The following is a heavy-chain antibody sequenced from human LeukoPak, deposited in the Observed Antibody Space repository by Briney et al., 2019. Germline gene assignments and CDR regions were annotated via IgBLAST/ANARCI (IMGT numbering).Heavy chain of an antibody. D-gene: IGHD5-12*01. J-gene: IGHJ4*02. Sequence: GESLTLSCAASGLTFSHYAMHWVRQAPGEGLQWVAFISYSGNNYYYADSVKSRFIISRDDSKNTLYVELNSLRLDDTAIYYCARGPPTSRSGAHFDYWGQGSLVTVSP. CDR1: GLTFSHYA. CDR3: ARGPPTSRSGAHFDY. V-gene: IGHV3-30*03. CDR2: ISYSGNNY.